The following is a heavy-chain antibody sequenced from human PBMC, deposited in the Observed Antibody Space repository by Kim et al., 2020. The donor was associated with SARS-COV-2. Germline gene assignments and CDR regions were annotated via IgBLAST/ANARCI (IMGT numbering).Heavy chain of an antibody. D-gene: IGHD3-10*01. CDR2: IKEDVSEK. CDR1: GFTFSSSW. CDR3: ARESGYGSGSYSDY. Sequence: GGSLRLSCAASGFTFSSSWMTWVRQAPGKGLEWVANIKEDVSEKYYVDSVKGRFTISRDNAKNSLYLQMNSLRAEDTAVYYCARESGYGSGSYSDYWGQGTLVTVSS. J-gene: IGHJ4*02. V-gene: IGHV3-7*05.